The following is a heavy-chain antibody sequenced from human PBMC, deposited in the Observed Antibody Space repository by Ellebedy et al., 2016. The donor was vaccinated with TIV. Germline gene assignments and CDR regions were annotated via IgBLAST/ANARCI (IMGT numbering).Heavy chain of an antibody. V-gene: IGHV3-15*07. Sequence: GESLKISCAASGFTFSSYGMHWVRQAPGKGLEWVGRNKSKTDGGTTDYAAPVKGRFTISRDDSKHTLYLQMNSLKTEDTAAYYCTTTSSGWYSPGPVDSYYYYYGMDVWGQGTTVTVSS. D-gene: IGHD6-19*01. CDR3: TTTSSGWYSPGPVDSYYYYYGMDV. CDR2: NKSKTDGGTT. J-gene: IGHJ6*02. CDR1: GFTFSSYG.